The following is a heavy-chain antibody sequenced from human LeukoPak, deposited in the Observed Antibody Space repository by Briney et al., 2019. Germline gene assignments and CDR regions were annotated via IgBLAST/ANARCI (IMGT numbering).Heavy chain of an antibody. CDR1: GGSMSTYY. D-gene: IGHD6-6*01. CDR3: ARDIGSSAGYNWFDP. J-gene: IGHJ5*02. Sequence: SETLSLTCTVSGGSMSTYYWSWIRQPPGKGLEWIGYIYYSGSTNYTPSLKSRVTISVDTSKNQFSLKLSSVTAADTAVYYCARDIGSSAGYNWFDPWGQGTLVTVS. CDR2: IYYSGST. V-gene: IGHV4-59*01.